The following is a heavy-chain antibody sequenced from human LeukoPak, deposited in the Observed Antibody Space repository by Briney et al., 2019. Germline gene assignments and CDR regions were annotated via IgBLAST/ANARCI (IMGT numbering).Heavy chain of an antibody. V-gene: IGHV3-9*01. J-gene: IGHJ4*02. Sequence: GRSLRLSCAASGFTFDDYAMHWVRQAPGKGLEWVSGISWNSGSIGYADSVKGRFTISRDNAKNSLYLQMNSLRAEDTALYYCAKGSQWLVQGGLDYWGQGTLVTVSS. CDR2: ISWNSGSI. CDR3: AKGSQWLVQGGLDY. D-gene: IGHD6-19*01. CDR1: GFTFDDYA.